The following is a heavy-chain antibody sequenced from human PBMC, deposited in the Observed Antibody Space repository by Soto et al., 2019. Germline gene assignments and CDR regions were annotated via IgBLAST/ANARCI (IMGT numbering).Heavy chain of an antibody. D-gene: IGHD3-10*01. CDR1: GYTFTSYG. CDR2: ISAYNGNT. CDR3: ARSPYYGSGSYSRGYYMDV. V-gene: IGHV1-18*01. J-gene: IGHJ6*03. Sequence: ASVKVSCKASGYTFTSYGISWVRQAPGQGLEWMGWISAYNGNTNYAQKLQGRVTMTTDTSTSTAYMELRSLRSDDTAVYYCARSPYYGSGSYSRGYYMDVWGKGTTVTVSS.